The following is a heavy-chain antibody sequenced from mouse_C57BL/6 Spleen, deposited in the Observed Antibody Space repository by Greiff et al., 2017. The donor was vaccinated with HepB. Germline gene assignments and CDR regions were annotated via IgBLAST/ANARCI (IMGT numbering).Heavy chain of an antibody. V-gene: IGHV1-42*01. CDR3: ARGLDY. CDR2: INPSTGGT. Sequence: VQLQQSGPELVNPGASVKISCKASGYSFTGYYMNWVKQSPEKSLEWIGEINPSTGGTTYNQKFKAKATLTVDKSSSTAYMQLKSLTSEDSAVYYCARGLDYWGQGTTLTVSS. J-gene: IGHJ2*01. CDR1: GYSFTGYY.